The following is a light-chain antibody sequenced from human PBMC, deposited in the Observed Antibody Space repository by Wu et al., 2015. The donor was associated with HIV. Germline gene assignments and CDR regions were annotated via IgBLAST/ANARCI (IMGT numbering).Light chain of an antibody. CDR1: QTGGSS. J-gene: IGKJ1*01. CDR3: QQRSSWPPTWT. CDR2: DAS. Sequence: EIVLTQSPATLSSSPGERATLSCRASQTGGSSLAWYQQKPGQAPRLLIYDASNRATGIPARFSGSGSGTVFTLTISSLEPDDFAVYYCQQRSSWPPTWTFGQGTRVEMK. V-gene: IGKV3-11*01.